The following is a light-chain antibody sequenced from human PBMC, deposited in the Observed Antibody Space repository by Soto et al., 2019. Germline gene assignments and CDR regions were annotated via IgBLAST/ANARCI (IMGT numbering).Light chain of an antibody. CDR2: DVS. Sequence: QSVLTQPRSVSGSPGQSVTISCTGTSSDVGGYNYVSWYQQHPGKAPELMVYDVSKRPSGVPDRFSGSKSGNTASLTISGLQAEDEADYYCCSYAGDYSYVFGTGTKDTVL. V-gene: IGLV2-11*01. J-gene: IGLJ1*01. CDR1: SSDVGGYNY. CDR3: CSYAGDYSYV.